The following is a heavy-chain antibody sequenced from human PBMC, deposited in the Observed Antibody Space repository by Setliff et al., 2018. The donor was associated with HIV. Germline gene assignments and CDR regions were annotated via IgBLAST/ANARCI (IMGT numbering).Heavy chain of an antibody. CDR2: VTHSGRT. D-gene: IGHD6-19*01. CDR3: ARGVRDNSGWSSYYFDY. V-gene: IGHV4-34*01. J-gene: IGHJ4*02. Sequence: PSETLSLTCAVYGGSFSGYYWSWIRQPPGKGLEWIGEVTHSGRTNYNPSLESRVTTSVDTSKKQFSLRLTSVTAADTAVYYCARGVRDNSGWSSYYFDYWGQGTLVT. CDR1: GGSFSGYY.